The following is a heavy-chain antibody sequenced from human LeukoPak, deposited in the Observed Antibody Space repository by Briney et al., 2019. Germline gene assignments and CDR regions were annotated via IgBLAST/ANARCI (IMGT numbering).Heavy chain of an antibody. CDR1: GFTFSNYA. Sequence: GGSLRLSCAASGFTFSNYAMSWVRQAPGKGLEWVSVIYSGGSTYHADSVKGRFTISRDNSKNTLYLQMNSLRAEDTAVYYCARESRSIVGAPFWYWGQGTLVTVSS. CDR2: IYSGGST. V-gene: IGHV3-23*01. CDR3: ARESRSIVGAPFWY. D-gene: IGHD1-26*01. J-gene: IGHJ4*02.